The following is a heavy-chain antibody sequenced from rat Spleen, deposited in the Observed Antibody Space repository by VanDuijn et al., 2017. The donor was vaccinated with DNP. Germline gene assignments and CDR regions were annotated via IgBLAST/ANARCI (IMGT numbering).Heavy chain of an antibody. CDR2: SFYDGGRT. V-gene: IGHV5S10*01. CDR1: ELSFSDYN. CDR3: ARHGRRVFDY. D-gene: IGHD1-11*01. J-gene: IGHJ2*01. Sequence: EVQLVESGGGVVQPGRSLKLSCVASELSFSDYNMAWVRQAPEKGLEWVATSFYDGGRTSYRDSVQGRFTISRDNAESTLYLQMNSLRSEDMATYFCARHGRRVFDYWGQGVMVTVSS.